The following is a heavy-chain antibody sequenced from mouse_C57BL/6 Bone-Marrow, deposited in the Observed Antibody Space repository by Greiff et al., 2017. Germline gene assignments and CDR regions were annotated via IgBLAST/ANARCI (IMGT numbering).Heavy chain of an antibody. CDR2: IHPNSGST. Sequence: QVQLKQPGAELVKPGASVKLSCKASGYTFTSYWMHWVKQRPGQGLEWIGMIHPNSGSTNYNEKFKSKATLTVDKSSNTAYMQLSSLTSEDSEVYYCARPFYYGSHFDYWGQGTTLTVSS. D-gene: IGHD1-1*01. CDR3: ARPFYYGSHFDY. V-gene: IGHV1-64*01. CDR1: GYTFTSYW. J-gene: IGHJ2*01.